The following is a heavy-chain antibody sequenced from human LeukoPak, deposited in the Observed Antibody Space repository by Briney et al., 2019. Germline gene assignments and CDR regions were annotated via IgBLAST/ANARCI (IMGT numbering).Heavy chain of an antibody. CDR2: INSDGSST. D-gene: IGHD1-7*01. Sequence: PGGSLRLSCTASGFTFSSYWMHWVRQAPGKGLVWVSRINSDGSSTSYADSVEGRFTISRDNAKNTLYLQMNSLRAEDTAVYYCARDMDNWNYDFGAFDIWGQGTMVTVSS. CDR1: GFTFSSYW. V-gene: IGHV3-74*01. J-gene: IGHJ3*02. CDR3: ARDMDNWNYDFGAFDI.